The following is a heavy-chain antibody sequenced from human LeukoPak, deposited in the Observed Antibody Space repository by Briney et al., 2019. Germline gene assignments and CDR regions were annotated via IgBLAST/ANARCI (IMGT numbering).Heavy chain of an antibody. CDR2: IYSNGNT. Sequence: PSETLSLTCTVSGGSINNYYWSWIRQPPGKGLEWIGYIYSNGNTNYNPSLKSRATISVDTSKNQLSLKLSSVTAADTAVYYCARGGEWELPFDYWGQGTLVTVSS. J-gene: IGHJ4*02. CDR1: GGSINNYY. CDR3: ARGGEWELPFDY. V-gene: IGHV4-59*01. D-gene: IGHD1-26*01.